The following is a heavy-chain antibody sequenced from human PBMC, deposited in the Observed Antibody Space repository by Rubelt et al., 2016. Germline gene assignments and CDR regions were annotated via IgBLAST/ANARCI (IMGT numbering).Heavy chain of an antibody. Sequence: QIQLVQSGPEVKKPGASVKVSCKASGYIFTNYAFNWVRQAPGQGLEWMGWISAYNGNTNYAQSLQGRVTMTRDTSISTAYMELSSLRPDDTAVYFCARGPDYGDSGWFDTWGQGTLVTVSS. D-gene: IGHD4-17*01. CDR2: ISAYNGNT. CDR3: ARGPDYGDSGWFDT. CDR1: GYIFTNYA. J-gene: IGHJ5*02. V-gene: IGHV1-18*01.